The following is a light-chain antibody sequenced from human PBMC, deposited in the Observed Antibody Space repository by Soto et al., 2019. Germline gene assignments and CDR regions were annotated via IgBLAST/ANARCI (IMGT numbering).Light chain of an antibody. Sequence: EIVMTQSPATLSVSPGERATLSCRASHRVSSNLAWYQQKPGQTPRLLIYGASTRATGVPARFSGSGSGTEFTLTISSLQSEDFAVYYCQQYNDWPRTFGQGTKVEIK. CDR3: QQYNDWPRT. J-gene: IGKJ1*01. V-gene: IGKV3-15*01. CDR2: GAS. CDR1: HRVSSN.